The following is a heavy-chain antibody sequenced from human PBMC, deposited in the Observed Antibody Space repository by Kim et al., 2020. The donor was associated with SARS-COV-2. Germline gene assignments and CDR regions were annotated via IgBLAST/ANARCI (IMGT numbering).Heavy chain of an antibody. Sequence: SETLSLTCAVYGGSFSGYYWSWIRQPPGKGPEWIGEINHSGSTNYNPSLKSRVTISVDTSKNQFSLKLSSVTAADTAVYYCARGRGVVTAIGDDYWGQGTLVTVSS. CDR2: INHSGST. V-gene: IGHV4-34*01. D-gene: IGHD2-21*02. J-gene: IGHJ4*02. CDR1: GGSFSGYY. CDR3: ARGRGVVTAIGDDY.